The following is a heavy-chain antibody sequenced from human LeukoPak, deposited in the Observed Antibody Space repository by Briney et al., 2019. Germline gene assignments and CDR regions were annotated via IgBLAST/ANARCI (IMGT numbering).Heavy chain of an antibody. D-gene: IGHD6-13*01. V-gene: IGHV3-7*03. CDR3: ARIAAAGFDC. CDR2: IKQDGSEK. CDR1: GFTFSNHW. J-gene: IGHJ5*01. Sequence: AGGSLRLSCAASGFTFSNHWMSWVRQAPGKGLEWVANIKQDGSEKCYVDSLKGRFTISRDNAKNSLYPQMNSLRAEDTAVYYCARIAAAGFDCWGQGTLVTVSS.